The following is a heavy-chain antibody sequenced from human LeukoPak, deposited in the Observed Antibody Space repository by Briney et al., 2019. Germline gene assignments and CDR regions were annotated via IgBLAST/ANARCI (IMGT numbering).Heavy chain of an antibody. D-gene: IGHD3-10*01. CDR3: AREGFYGSGSFGVFDL. CDR2: ISRSANAK. V-gene: IGHV3-11*01. CDR1: GFTFSDYY. J-gene: IGHJ3*01. Sequence: GGSLRLSCAASGFTFSDYYISWIRQAPGKGLEWVSYISRSANAKYYADSVKGRFTISRDNAKNSLYLQMSSLRAEDTAVYYCAREGFYGSGSFGVFDLWGQGTMVTVFS.